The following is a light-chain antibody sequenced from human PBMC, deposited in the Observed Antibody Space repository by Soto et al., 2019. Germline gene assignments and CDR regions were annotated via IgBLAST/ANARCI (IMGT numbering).Light chain of an antibody. CDR1: QSIGSNF. Sequence: EIVLTQSPGTLSLSPGERATLSCRASQSIGSNFLAWYQQKPGQAPRLLIHGASSRATGIPDRFSGSASGTDFILTISRLEPEDFAVYYCQQYASSPLTFGGGTRVEIK. J-gene: IGKJ4*01. CDR3: QQYASSPLT. CDR2: GAS. V-gene: IGKV3-20*01.